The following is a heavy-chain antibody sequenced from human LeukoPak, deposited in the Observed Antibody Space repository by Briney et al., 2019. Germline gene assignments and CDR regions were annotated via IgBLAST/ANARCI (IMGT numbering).Heavy chain of an antibody. Sequence: PGGSLRLSCAASGFTFSASAMHWVRQASGKGLEWVGRIRNKASSYATGYAASMKGRFTISRDDSKNTTYLQMNSLTTEDTAMYYCTTGSNFDYWGQGILVTVSS. J-gene: IGHJ4*02. D-gene: IGHD3-10*01. CDR2: IRNKASSYAT. V-gene: IGHV3-73*01. CDR1: GFTFSASA. CDR3: TTGSNFDY.